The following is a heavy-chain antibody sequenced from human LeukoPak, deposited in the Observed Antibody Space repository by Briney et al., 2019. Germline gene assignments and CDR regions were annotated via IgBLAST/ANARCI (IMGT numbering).Heavy chain of an antibody. CDR1: GFTFSRYW. V-gene: IGHV3-7*01. CDR2: IKQDGSEN. CDR3: ARPYYYYYYMDV. J-gene: IGHJ6*03. Sequence: GGSLRLSCAASGFTFSRYWMSWVRQAPGKGLEWVANIKQDGSENLYVDSVKGRFTIFRDNAKNSLYLQMNSLRAEDTAVYYCARPYYYYYYMDVWGKGTTVTVSS.